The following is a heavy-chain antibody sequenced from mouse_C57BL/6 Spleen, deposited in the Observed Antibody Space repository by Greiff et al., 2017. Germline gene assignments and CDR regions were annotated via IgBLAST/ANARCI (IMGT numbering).Heavy chain of an antibody. CDR3: ARFLTTDWYFDV. Sequence: VQLQQPGAELVRPGSSVKLSCKASGYTFTSYWMHWVQQRPIQGLEWIGNIDPSDSETHYNQKFKDKATLTVDKSSSTAYMQLSSLTSEDSAVYYCARFLTTDWYFDVWGTGTTVTVSA. V-gene: IGHV1-52*01. J-gene: IGHJ1*03. CDR2: IDPSDSET. D-gene: IGHD1-1*01. CDR1: GYTFTSYW.